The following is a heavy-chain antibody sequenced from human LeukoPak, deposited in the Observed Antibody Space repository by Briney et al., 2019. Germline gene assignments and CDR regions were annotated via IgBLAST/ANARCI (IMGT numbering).Heavy chain of an antibody. D-gene: IGHD3-22*01. V-gene: IGHV1-69*05. J-gene: IGHJ3*02. CDR3: ARDVGYYYDSSGYNDAFDI. CDR2: IIPIFGTA. Sequence: GASVKVSCKASGGTFSSYAISWVRQAPGQGLEWMGGIIPIFGTANYAQKFQGRVTITTDESTSTAYMELSSLRSEDTAVYCCARDVGYYYDSSGYNDAFDIWGQGTMVTVSS. CDR1: GGTFSSYA.